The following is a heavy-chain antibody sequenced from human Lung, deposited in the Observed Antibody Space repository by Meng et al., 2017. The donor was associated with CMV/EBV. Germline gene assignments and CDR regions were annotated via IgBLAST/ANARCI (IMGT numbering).Heavy chain of an antibody. J-gene: IGHJ4*02. Sequence: SCAASGFSISPYAMQWVRQAPGKGLEWVAVISFDASNKRYADSVKGRFAISRDNSKDTLYLEMNSLRTEDTAVYYCARDAVVGPTSRSGIGYFDQWGQGTXVPVSS. CDR3: ARDAVVGPTSRSGIGYFDQ. CDR2: ISFDASNK. CDR1: GFSISPYA. V-gene: IGHV3-30*01. D-gene: IGHD1-26*01.